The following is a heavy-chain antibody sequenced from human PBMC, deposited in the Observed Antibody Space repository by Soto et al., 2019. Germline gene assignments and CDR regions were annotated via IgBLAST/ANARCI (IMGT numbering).Heavy chain of an antibody. Sequence: SETLSLTCTVSGGSINSYYWSWIRQPPGKGLEWIGYIYYSGSTNYNPSLKSRVTISVDTSKNQFSLKLSSVTAADTAVYYCARERGATYDAFDIWGQGTMVTV. CDR3: ARERGATYDAFDI. V-gene: IGHV4-59*01. CDR2: IYYSGST. J-gene: IGHJ3*02. CDR1: GGSINSYY. D-gene: IGHD1-26*01.